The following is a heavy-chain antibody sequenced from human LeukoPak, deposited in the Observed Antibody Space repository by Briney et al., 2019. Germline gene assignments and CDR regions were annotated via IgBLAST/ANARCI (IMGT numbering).Heavy chain of an antibody. D-gene: IGHD2-8*01. CDR1: GFIFSSYA. V-gene: IGHV3-23*01. J-gene: IGHJ4*02. CDR2: ISGSGGST. Sequence: PGGSLRLSCAVSGFIFSSYAMRWVRQAPGKGLEWVSTISGSGGSTYYADSVKGRFTISRDNSKNTVYLQMNSLRADDTAVYYCAKDPSCINDVCHGDFDYWGQGTLVTVSS. CDR3: AKDPSCINDVCHGDFDY.